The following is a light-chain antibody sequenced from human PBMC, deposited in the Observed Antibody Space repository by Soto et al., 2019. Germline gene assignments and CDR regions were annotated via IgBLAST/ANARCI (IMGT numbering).Light chain of an antibody. CDR3: CSYAGSYTWV. V-gene: IGLV2-11*01. CDR1: SSDVGGYNY. Sequence: QSALTQPRSVSGSPGQSVPISCTGTSSDVGGYNYVSWYQQHPDKAPKLMIYDVSERPSGVPDRFSGSKSGNTASLTISGLQAEDEADYYCCSYAGSYTWVFGGGTKLTVL. J-gene: IGLJ3*02. CDR2: DVS.